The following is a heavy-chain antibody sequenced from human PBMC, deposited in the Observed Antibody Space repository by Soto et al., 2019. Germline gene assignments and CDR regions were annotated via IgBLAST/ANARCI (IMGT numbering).Heavy chain of an antibody. D-gene: IGHD3-3*01. V-gene: IGHV3-74*01. CDR1: GFTFSSYW. Sequence: GGSLRLSCAASGFTFSSYWMHWVRQAPGKGLVWVSRINSDGSSTSYADSVKGRFTTSRDNAKNTLYLQMNSLRAEDTAVYYCARDFTIIRFLEWLPTPSFDYWGQGTLVTVSS. CDR3: ARDFTIIRFLEWLPTPSFDY. J-gene: IGHJ4*02. CDR2: INSDGSST.